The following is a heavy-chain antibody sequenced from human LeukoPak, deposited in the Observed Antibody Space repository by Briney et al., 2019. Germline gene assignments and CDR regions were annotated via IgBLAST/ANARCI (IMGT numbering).Heavy chain of an antibody. D-gene: IGHD5-12*01. Sequence: GSVKVSCKASGYTFTSYGISWVRQAPGQGLEWMGWISAYNGNTNYAQKLQGRVTMTTDTSTSTAYMELRSLRSDDTAVYYCARGGMVATFGYYYGMDVWGQGTTVTVSS. CDR3: ARGGMVATFGYYYGMDV. J-gene: IGHJ6*02. CDR2: ISAYNGNT. CDR1: GYTFTSYG. V-gene: IGHV1-18*01.